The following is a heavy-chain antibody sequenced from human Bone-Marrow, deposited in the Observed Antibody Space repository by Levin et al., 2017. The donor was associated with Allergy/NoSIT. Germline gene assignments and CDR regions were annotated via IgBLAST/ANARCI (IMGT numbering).Heavy chain of an antibody. CDR1: GFTLSTYW. J-gene: IGHJ6*02. CDR2: IKQDGSEK. D-gene: IGHD3-3*01. Sequence: GGSLRLSCTASGFTLSTYWMSWVRQAPGKGLEWVASIKQDGSEKNYVDSVKGRFTISRDNTKNSLYLEMNSLRVEDTAVYYWERAGERVFSIDYYGMDVWGQGTTVTVSS. V-gene: IGHV3-7*01. CDR3: ERAGERVFSIDYYGMDV.